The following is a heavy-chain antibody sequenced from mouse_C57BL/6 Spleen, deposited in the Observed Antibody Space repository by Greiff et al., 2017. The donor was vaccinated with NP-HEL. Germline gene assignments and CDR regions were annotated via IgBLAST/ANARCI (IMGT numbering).Heavy chain of an antibody. Sequence: VQLQQSGAELARPGASVKMSCKASGYTFTSYTMHWVKQRPGQGLEWIGYINPSSGYTKYNQKFKDKATLTADTSSSTAYMQLSSLTSEDSAVYYCAGGNPDYYAMDYWGQGTSVTVSS. D-gene: IGHD2-1*01. CDR1: GYTFTSYT. V-gene: IGHV1-4*01. CDR2: INPSSGYT. J-gene: IGHJ4*01. CDR3: AGGNPDYYAMDY.